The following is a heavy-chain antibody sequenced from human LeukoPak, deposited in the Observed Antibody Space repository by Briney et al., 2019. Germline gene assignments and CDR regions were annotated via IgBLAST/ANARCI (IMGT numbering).Heavy chain of an antibody. Sequence: GASVKVSCKASGGTFSSHAISWVRQAPGQGLEWMGGIIPIFGTANYAQKFQGRVTITTDESTSTAYMELSSLRSEDTAVYYCASPSYGGVLNLNFDYWGQGTLVTVSS. CDR2: IIPIFGTA. CDR1: GGTFSSHA. V-gene: IGHV1-69*05. J-gene: IGHJ4*02. CDR3: ASPSYGGVLNLNFDY. D-gene: IGHD4-23*01.